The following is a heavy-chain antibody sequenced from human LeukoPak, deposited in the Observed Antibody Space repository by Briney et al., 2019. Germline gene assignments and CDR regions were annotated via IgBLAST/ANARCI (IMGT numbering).Heavy chain of an antibody. J-gene: IGHJ6*03. CDR1: GYTFTGYY. D-gene: IGHD3-16*01. V-gene: IGHV1-8*02. Sequence: ASVKVSCKASGYTFTGYYMHWVRQAPGQGLEWMGWMNPNSGNTGYAQKFQGRVTMTRNTSISTAYMELSSLRSEDTAVYYCARVGLRYYMDVWGKGTTVTVSS. CDR3: ARVGLRYYMDV. CDR2: MNPNSGNT.